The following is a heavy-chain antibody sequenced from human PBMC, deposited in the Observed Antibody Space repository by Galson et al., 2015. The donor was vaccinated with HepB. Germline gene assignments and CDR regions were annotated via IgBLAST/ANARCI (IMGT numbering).Heavy chain of an antibody. CDR2: ISYDGSNK. D-gene: IGHD1-26*01. Sequence: SLRLSCAASGFTFSSYAMRWVRQAPGKGLEWVAVISYDGSNKYYADSVKGRFTISRDNSKNTLYLQMNSLRAEDTAVYYCARREDWGQGTLVTVSS. CDR1: GFTFSSYA. V-gene: IGHV3-30*04. J-gene: IGHJ4*02. CDR3: ARRED.